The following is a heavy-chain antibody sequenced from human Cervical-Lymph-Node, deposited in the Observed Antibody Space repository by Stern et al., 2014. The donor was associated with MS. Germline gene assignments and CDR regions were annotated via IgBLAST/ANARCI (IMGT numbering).Heavy chain of an antibody. J-gene: IGHJ5*02. V-gene: IGHV3-30*18. CDR1: CSTFNNFG. Sequence: VQVVSSGGGVVPPRKSLRLCCVFSCSTFNNFGLDWVSQAPGKVLDWGPVVSHYGSHQAYVASVRSRFPISKDTSKNTVYLHMDRLKLEDTGVYFCTNSAPTAWGQGTSVIVSS. CDR3: TNSAPTA. D-gene: IGHD2-21*02. CDR2: VSHYGSHQ.